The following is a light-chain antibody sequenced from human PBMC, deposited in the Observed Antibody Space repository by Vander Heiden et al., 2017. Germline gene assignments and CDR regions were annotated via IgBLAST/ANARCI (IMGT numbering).Light chain of an antibody. CDR2: RNN. Sequence: QSVLSQSPSASSPPRPRVSISCSVRSPIFGSNCVYWYQHLPGTAPKLLLYRNNQRPSGVPDRFSGSKSDTSASLAISGLRSEDEAQYYCATWDDSLSGVIFGGGTKLTVL. CDR1: SPIFGSNC. CDR3: ATWDDSLSGVI. V-gene: IGLV1-47*01. J-gene: IGLJ2*01.